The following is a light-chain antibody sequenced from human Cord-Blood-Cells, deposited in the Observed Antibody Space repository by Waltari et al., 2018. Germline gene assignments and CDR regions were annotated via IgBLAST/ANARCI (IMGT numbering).Light chain of an antibody. CDR1: SSNVGSCNY. CDR2: EVS. Sequence: QSALPQPPSASGSPGQSVTIPSTRTSSNVGSCNYLSSNQPHPGKPPKLMIYEVSKPPSGLPDRFSGSKSGNTASLTVSGLQADDEADYFCSSYAGSNNFEVFGGGTKLTVL. V-gene: IGLV2-8*01. J-gene: IGLJ3*02. CDR3: SSYAGSNNFEV.